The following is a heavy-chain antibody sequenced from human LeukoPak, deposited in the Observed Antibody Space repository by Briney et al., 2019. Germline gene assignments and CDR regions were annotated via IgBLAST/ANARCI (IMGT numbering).Heavy chain of an antibody. V-gene: IGHV1-69*13. CDR2: IIPIFGTA. CDR3: ARGLRMIVDYFDY. J-gene: IGHJ4*02. CDR1: GGTFSSYA. Sequence: SVKVSCKASGGTFSSYAISWVRQAPEQGLEWMGGIIPIFGTANYAQKFQGRVTITADESTSTAYMELSSLRSEDTAVYYCARGLRMIVDYFDYWGQGTLVTVSS. D-gene: IGHD3-22*01.